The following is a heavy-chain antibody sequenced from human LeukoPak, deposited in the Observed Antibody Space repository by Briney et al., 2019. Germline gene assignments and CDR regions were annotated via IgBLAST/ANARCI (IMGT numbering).Heavy chain of an antibody. J-gene: IGHJ3*02. Sequence: ASVKVSCKASGYTFTSYGISWVRQAPGQGLEWMGWISAYNGNTNYAQKLQGRVTMTTDTSTSTAYMELRSLRSDDTAVYYCASSIAAAGTDAFDIWGQGTMVTVSS. CDR3: ASSIAAAGTDAFDI. CDR2: ISAYNGNT. V-gene: IGHV1-18*01. CDR1: GYTFTSYG. D-gene: IGHD6-13*01.